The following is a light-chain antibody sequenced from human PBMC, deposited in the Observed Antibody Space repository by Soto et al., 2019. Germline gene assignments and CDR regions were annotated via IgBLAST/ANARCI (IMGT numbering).Light chain of an antibody. Sequence: TVLTQSPNTLSVSPRERSTLSGGASQSVSRHLAWYQQAPGQAPRLLIHGASTRAIGVPDRFSGSGSGTEFTLTISSLQSEDFAVYYCQQYDDWPPITFGQGTRLE. J-gene: IGKJ5*01. V-gene: IGKV3-15*01. CDR3: QQYDDWPPIT. CDR2: GAS. CDR1: QSVSRH.